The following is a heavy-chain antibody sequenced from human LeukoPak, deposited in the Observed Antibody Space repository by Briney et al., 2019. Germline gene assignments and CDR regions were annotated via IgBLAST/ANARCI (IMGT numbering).Heavy chain of an antibody. CDR1: GYTFTSYG. V-gene: IGHV1-18*01. CDR2: ISAYNGNT. J-gene: IGHJ2*01. Sequence: GASVKVSCKASGYTFTSYGIIWVRQAPGQGLEWMGWISAYNGNTNYAQKLQGRVTMTTDTSTSTAYMELRSLRSDDTAVYYCARPLFGYGGNSDWYFDLWGRGTLVTVSS. D-gene: IGHD4-23*01. CDR3: ARPLFGYGGNSDWYFDL.